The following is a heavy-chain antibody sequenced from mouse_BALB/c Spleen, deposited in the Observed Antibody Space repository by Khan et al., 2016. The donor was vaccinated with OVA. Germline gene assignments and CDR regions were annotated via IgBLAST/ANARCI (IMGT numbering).Heavy chain of an antibody. J-gene: IGHJ3*01. CDR3: ASSTYRYAFAY. D-gene: IGHD2-14*01. Sequence: EVKLLESGPSLVKPSQTLSLTCSVTGDSITSGYWSWIRKFPGNKLEYMGYMIYTGYTDYNPSIKSRIAITRHTSKNQYYLQLNSVTAEDTATYYCASSTYRYAFAYWGQGTLVTVSA. V-gene: IGHV3-8*02. CDR1: GDSITSGY. CDR2: MIYTGYT.